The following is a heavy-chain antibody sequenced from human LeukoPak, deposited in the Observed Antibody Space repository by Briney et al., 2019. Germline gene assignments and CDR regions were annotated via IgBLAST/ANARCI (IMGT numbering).Heavy chain of an antibody. CDR1: GYSFTTYG. J-gene: IGHJ4*02. CDR2: ISVYNGHT. V-gene: IGHV1-18*01. D-gene: IGHD3-10*01. Sequence: ASVKVSCMTSGYSFTTYGISWVRPAPGQGLEWMGWISVYNGHTNYAQKLQGRVTMTTDTSTSTAYMELRSLTSDDTAVYYCARNGSGSYGYWGQGTLVIVSS. CDR3: ARNGSGSYGY.